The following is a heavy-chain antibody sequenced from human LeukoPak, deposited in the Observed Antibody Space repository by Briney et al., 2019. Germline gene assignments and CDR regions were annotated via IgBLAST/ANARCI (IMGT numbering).Heavy chain of an antibody. CDR2: IKGKGEK. CDR1: GFSFTNYA. J-gene: IGHJ4*02. V-gene: IGHV3-23*01. D-gene: IGHD6-6*01. Sequence: GGSLRLSCAASGFSFTNYAMSWVRQAPARGLEGVSSIKGKGEKFYADSVKGRVSLSRDNSKSTLYLQMNSLRAEDTAVYYCMAESSSPWEGYWGQGTLVTVSS. CDR3: MAESSSPWEGY.